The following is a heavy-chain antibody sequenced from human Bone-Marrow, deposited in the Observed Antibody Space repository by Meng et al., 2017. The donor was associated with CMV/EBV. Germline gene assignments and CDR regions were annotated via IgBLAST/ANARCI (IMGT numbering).Heavy chain of an antibody. CDR2: IKSKTDGGTT. V-gene: IGHV3-15*01. CDR1: GFTFSNAG. Sequence: GESLKISCAASGFTFSNAGMSWVRQAPGKGLEWVGRIKSKTDGGTTDYAAPVKGRFTISRDDSKNTLYLQMNSLKTEDTAVYYCTTVSLNYYYYYGMDVWGQGTTVTVSS. J-gene: IGHJ6*02. CDR3: TTVSLNYYYYYGMDV.